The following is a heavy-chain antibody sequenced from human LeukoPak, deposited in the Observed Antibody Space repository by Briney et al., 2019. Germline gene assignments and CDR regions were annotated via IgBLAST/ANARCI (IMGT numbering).Heavy chain of an antibody. J-gene: IGHJ6*02. CDR3: ARVLPLWFGESNYYYGMDV. Sequence: ASVKVSCKASGYTFTSYYMHWVRQAPGQGLEWMGIINPSGGSTSYAQKFQGRVTMTRDTSTSTVYMELSSLRSDDTGVYYCARVLPLWFGESNYYYGMDVWGQGTTVTVSS. CDR1: GYTFTSYY. D-gene: IGHD3-10*01. CDR2: INPSGGST. V-gene: IGHV1-46*01.